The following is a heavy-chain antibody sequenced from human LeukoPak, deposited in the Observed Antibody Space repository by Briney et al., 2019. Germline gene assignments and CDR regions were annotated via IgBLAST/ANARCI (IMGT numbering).Heavy chain of an antibody. CDR3: ARVESGVGPNDP. Sequence: GGSLRLSCAASGFTFSSYGMHWVRQAPGKGLEWVSVIYSGGSTCYADSVKGRFTISRDNSKNTLYLQMNSLRAEDTAVYYCARVESGVGPNDPWGQGTLVTVSS. V-gene: IGHV3-53*01. D-gene: IGHD2-8*01. CDR2: IYSGGST. CDR1: GFTFSSYG. J-gene: IGHJ5*02.